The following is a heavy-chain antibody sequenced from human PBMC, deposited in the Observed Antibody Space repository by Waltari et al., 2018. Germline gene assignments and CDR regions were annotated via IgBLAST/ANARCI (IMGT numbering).Heavy chain of an antibody. Sequence: QVQLQESGPGLVKPSETLSLTCTVSGGSISSHYWSWIRQPPGKGLEWIGYIYYSGSTTYNPTLKSRVTISVDTSKNQFSLKLSSVTAADTDVYYCAREWGYFDYWGQGTLVTVSS. CDR2: IYYSGST. D-gene: IGHD3-16*01. V-gene: IGHV4-59*11. CDR1: GGSISSHY. J-gene: IGHJ4*02. CDR3: AREWGYFDY.